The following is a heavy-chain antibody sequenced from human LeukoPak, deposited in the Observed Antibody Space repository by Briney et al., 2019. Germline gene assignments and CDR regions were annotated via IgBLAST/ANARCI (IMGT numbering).Heavy chain of an antibody. V-gene: IGHV4-30-2*05. Sequence: LRLSCAASGFTFSSYAMSWVRQAPGKGLEWVGYIYYTGNAYYDPSLKSRVTISVDMSKNQFSLKLRSVTAADTAVYYCARDSSRPSGSDYYGMDVWGQGTTVTVSS. CDR1: GFTFSSYA. J-gene: IGHJ6*02. CDR2: IYYTGNA. D-gene: IGHD6-13*01. CDR3: ARDSSRPSGSDYYGMDV.